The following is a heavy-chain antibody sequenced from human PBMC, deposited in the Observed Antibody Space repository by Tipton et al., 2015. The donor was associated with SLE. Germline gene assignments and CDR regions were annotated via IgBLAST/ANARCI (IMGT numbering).Heavy chain of an antibody. CDR2: ISSGSDYI. CDR1: GISFTDYS. J-gene: IGHJ4*02. D-gene: IGHD3-22*01. CDR3: AKDGLYSSAWYFDY. Sequence: SLRLSCAASGISFTDYSMYWVRQAPGKGLEWVSSISSGSDYIYYADSVKGRFTISRDNAKLSLYLQMNSLRAEDTAVYYCAKDGLYSSAWYFDYWGRGTLITVSS. V-gene: IGHV3-21*01.